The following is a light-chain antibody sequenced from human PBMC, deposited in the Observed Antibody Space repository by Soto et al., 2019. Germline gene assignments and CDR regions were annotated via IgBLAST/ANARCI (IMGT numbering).Light chain of an antibody. Sequence: EIVLTQSPGPLSLSPGEKATLSCRASQSFRNSYLAWYQQKPGQAPRLLVYGASTRAAGIPERFSGRGSGTDFALTISRLEPEDFAVYYCQQYGSSPWTFGQGTKVDIK. CDR2: GAS. V-gene: IGKV3-20*01. CDR3: QQYGSSPWT. CDR1: QSFRNSY. J-gene: IGKJ1*01.